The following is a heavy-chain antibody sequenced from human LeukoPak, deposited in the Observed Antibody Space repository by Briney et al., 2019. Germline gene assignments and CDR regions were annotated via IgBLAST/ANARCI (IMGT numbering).Heavy chain of an antibody. CDR2: ISSSGSTR. CDR1: GLTFSSYE. D-gene: IGHD4-17*01. Sequence: GGSLRLSCAASGLTFSSYEMNWVRHAPGKGLERVSYISSSGSTRYYADSVKGRFTISRDNAKNSLYLQMNSLRAEDTAVYYCARVQTTVTTLDYWGQGTLVTVSS. V-gene: IGHV3-48*03. J-gene: IGHJ4*02. CDR3: ARVQTTVTTLDY.